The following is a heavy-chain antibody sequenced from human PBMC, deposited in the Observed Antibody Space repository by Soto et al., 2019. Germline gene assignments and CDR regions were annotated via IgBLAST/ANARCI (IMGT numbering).Heavy chain of an antibody. V-gene: IGHV3-33*01. D-gene: IGHD3-10*01. J-gene: IGHJ5*02. CDR3: ARDPTMVRGVISNWFDP. CDR1: GFTFSNYG. Sequence: PGGSLRLSCAASGFTFSNYGMHWVRQAPGKGLEWVAVIWYDGSNKYYADSVKGRFTISRDNSKNTLYLQMNSLRAEDTAVYYCARDPTMVRGVISNWFDPWGQGTLVTVSS. CDR2: IWYDGSNK.